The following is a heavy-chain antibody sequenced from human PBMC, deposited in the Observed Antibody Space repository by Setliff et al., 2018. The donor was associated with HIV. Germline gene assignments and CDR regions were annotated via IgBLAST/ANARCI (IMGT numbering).Heavy chain of an antibody. J-gene: IGHJ4*02. Sequence: ASVKVSCKSSGYTFTKYGITWVRQAPGQGLEWMGWISANNGSSYFAQKLQDRVTMTSDTSTSTAYMELRSLRFDDTAVYYCARVRERVTIFGVVRDFDSWGQGTLVTVSS. D-gene: IGHD3-3*01. CDR2: ISANNGSS. V-gene: IGHV1-18*01. CDR3: ARVRERVTIFGVVRDFDS. CDR1: GYTFTKYG.